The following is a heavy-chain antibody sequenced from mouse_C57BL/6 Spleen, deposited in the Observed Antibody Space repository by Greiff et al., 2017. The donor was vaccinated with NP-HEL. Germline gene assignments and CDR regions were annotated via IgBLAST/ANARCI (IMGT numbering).Heavy chain of an antibody. V-gene: IGHV14-4*01. D-gene: IGHD2-2*01. CDR1: GFNIKDDY. J-gene: IGHJ2*01. CDR2: IDPENGDT. CDR3: TTKEVNYFDY. Sequence: EVQLQQSGAELVRPGASVKLSCTASGFNIKDDYMHWVKQRPEQGLEWIGWIDPENGDTEYASKFQGKATITADTSSNTAYLQLSSLKSEDTAVYYCTTKEVNYFDYWGQGTTLTVSS.